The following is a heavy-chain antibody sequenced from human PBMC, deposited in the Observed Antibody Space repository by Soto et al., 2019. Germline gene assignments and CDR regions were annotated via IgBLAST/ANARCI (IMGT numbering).Heavy chain of an antibody. CDR3: ARGLGSGYGMDV. V-gene: IGHV4-31*03. Sequence: SETLSLTCSVSGGSISTVGHYWTWIRQPPGKGLEWIGSIYHTGSTYYSKSLRSRLTMSVDTSKSQFSLRLSSVTAADTAVYYCARGLGSGYGMDVWGQGTTVTVSS. J-gene: IGHJ6*02. D-gene: IGHD7-27*01. CDR2: IYHTGST. CDR1: GGSISTVGHY.